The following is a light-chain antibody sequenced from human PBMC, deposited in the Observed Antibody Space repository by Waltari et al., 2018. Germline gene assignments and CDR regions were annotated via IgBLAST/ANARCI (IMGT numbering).Light chain of an antibody. V-gene: IGKV1-39*01. CDR1: ESIGNR. Sequence: DIQLTQSPSSLSASVGDRVSITCRASESIGNRLNWYQQRTGKAPKLLIYAASTLQSGGPSRFTGSGSGTDFTLTIGSLQPEDFATYYCQQSYTTPRTYKNPRTFGQGTQVEIK. J-gene: IGKJ1*01. CDR2: AAS. CDR3: QQSYTTPRTYKNPRT.